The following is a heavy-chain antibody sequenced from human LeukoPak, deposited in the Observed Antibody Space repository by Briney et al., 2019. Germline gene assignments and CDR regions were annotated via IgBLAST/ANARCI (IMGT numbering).Heavy chain of an antibody. Sequence: ASVKVSCKASGYTFNRYYIHWVRPAPGQGLEWMGIINPSSGNTSYAEKFQGRVTMTRDMSSTTVYMELSSLRSEDTAVYYCARSYYGSGSWGRYYYYYMDVWGKGTTVTISS. CDR3: ARSYYGSGSWGRYYYYYMDV. CDR2: INPSSGNT. D-gene: IGHD3-10*01. J-gene: IGHJ6*03. CDR1: GYTFNRYY. V-gene: IGHV1-46*02.